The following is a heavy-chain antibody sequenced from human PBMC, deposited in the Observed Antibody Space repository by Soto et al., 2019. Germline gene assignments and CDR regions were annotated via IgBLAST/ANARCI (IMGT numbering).Heavy chain of an antibody. V-gene: IGHV1-2*02. J-gene: IGHJ5*02. CDR1: GYTFTGYY. D-gene: IGHD6-6*01. CDR3: ARARLTRAARPPMAPNWFDP. Sequence: ASVKVSCKASGYTFTGYYMHWVRQAPGQGLEWMGWINPNSGGTNYAQKFQGRVAMTRDTSISTAYMELSRLRSDDTAVYYRARARLTRAARPPMAPNWFDPWGQGTLVTVSS. CDR2: INPNSGGT.